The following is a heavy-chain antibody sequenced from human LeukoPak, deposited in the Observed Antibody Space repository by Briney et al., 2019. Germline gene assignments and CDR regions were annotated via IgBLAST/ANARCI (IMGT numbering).Heavy chain of an antibody. D-gene: IGHD1-26*01. CDR3: VKSLSGAFDL. Sequence: GGSLRLSCAASGFTLTGYWMHWVRQTPGKGLVWVSRLSSDGTNTNYADSVKGRFTISRGNAKNTLYLQMSSLRVEDTAIYYCVKSLSGAFDLWGQGTMVTVSS. V-gene: IGHV3-74*01. J-gene: IGHJ3*01. CDR1: GFTLTGYW. CDR2: LSSDGTNT.